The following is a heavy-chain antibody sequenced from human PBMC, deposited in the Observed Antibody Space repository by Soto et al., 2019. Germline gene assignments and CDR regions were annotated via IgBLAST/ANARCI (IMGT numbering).Heavy chain of an antibody. CDR1: GFTFSSYD. D-gene: IGHD6-19*01. CDR3: ARASDSSGWYPAYYFDY. J-gene: IGHJ4*02. Sequence: GGSLRLSCAASGFTFSSYDMHWVRQATGKGLEWVSAIGTAGDTYYPGSVKGRFTISRENAKNSLYLQMNSLRAGDTAVYYCARASDSSGWYPAYYFDYWGQGTLVTV. CDR2: IGTAGDT. V-gene: IGHV3-13*01.